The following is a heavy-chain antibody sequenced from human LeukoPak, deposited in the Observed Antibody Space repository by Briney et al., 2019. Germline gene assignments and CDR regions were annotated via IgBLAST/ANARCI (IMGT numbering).Heavy chain of an antibody. CDR2: ISGSGGST. J-gene: IGHJ5*02. D-gene: IGHD2-2*01. CDR3: ARCPNAAFNWFDP. Sequence: QPGGSLRLSCAASGFTFSSYAMSWVRQAPGKGLEWVSAISGSGGSTYYADSVKGRFTISRDNAKNSLYLQMNSLRAEDTAVYYCARCPNAAFNWFDPWGQGTLVTVSS. V-gene: IGHV3-23*01. CDR1: GFTFSSYA.